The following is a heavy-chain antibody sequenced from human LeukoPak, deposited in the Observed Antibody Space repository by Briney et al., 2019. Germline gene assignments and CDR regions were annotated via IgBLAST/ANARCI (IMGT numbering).Heavy chain of an antibody. J-gene: IGHJ6*02. V-gene: IGHV3-21*01. Sequence: PGGSLRLSCAASGFTFSSYGMNWVRQAPGKGLEWVSSISYSSNYIYYADSVKGRFTISRDTAKSSLALQMNSLRAEDTAVYYCTRGIYGMDVWGQGTTVTVSS. CDR2: ISYSSNYI. CDR1: GFTFSSYG. CDR3: TRGIYGMDV.